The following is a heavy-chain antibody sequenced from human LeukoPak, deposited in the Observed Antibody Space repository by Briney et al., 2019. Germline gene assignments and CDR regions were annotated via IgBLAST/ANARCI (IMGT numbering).Heavy chain of an antibody. V-gene: IGHV4-59*01. Sequence: SETLSLTCTVSGGSISSYYWSWIRQPPGKGLEWIGHIYYSGSTNYNPSLKSRVTISVDTSKNQFSLKLSSVTAADTAVYYCARADYGYFDYWGQGTLVTVSS. J-gene: IGHJ4*02. D-gene: IGHD4-17*01. CDR1: GGSISSYY. CDR3: ARADYGYFDY. CDR2: IYYSGST.